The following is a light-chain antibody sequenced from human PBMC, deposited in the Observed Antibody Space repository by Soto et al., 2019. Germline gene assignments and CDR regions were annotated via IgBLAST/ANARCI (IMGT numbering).Light chain of an antibody. CDR3: QQYNSYSKT. Sequence: DIPMTQSPSTLSASVGDSVTITCRASQSISTWLAWYQQKPGKAPNLLIYDASNLESGVPSRFSGSGSGTEFTLTVNSLQPDDFATYYCQQYNSYSKTFGQGTKVEIK. V-gene: IGKV1-5*01. J-gene: IGKJ1*01. CDR2: DAS. CDR1: QSISTW.